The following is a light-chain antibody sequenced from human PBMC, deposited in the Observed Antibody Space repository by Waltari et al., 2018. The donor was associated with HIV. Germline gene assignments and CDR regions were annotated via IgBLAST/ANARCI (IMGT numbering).Light chain of an antibody. CDR1: QTISSRY. J-gene: IGKJ2*01. Sequence: ELVFTQSLGPLSLSPGASATLSCRDSQTISSRYLAWYQQKPGQAPRLLIYGASSRATGIPDRFSGSGSGTDFTLTISRLEPEDFAVYYCQQYGSSPGYTFGQGTKLEI. CDR2: GAS. V-gene: IGKV3-20*01. CDR3: QQYGSSPGYT.